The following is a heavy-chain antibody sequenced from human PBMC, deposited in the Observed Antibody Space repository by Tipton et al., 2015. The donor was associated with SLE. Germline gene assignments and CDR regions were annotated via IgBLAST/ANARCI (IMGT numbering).Heavy chain of an antibody. Sequence: TLSLTCNVSGDSIAKSSFYWGWIRQPPGKGLEWIGTLYHTGTTYYNSSLESRVTMFLDTSRNQFSLELTSVTAADTAVYYCVRLKWDLLRGENYWGPGILVTVSS. V-gene: IGHV4-39*01. J-gene: IGHJ4*01. CDR2: LYHTGTT. CDR1: GDSIAKSSFY. D-gene: IGHD1-26*01. CDR3: VRLKWDLLRGENY.